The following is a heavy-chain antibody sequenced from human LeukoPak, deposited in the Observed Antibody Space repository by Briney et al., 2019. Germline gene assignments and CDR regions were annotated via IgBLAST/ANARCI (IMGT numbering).Heavy chain of an antibody. Sequence: GGSLRLSCAASGFTFSSCAMSWVRQAPGKGLEWVSTIIDSGNSIYYADSAEGRFTISRDNSKNTLYLQMNSLRAEDTAVYYCARTYYDFWSGPAGFDYWGQGTLVTVSS. V-gene: IGHV3-23*01. CDR2: IIDSGNSI. D-gene: IGHD3-3*01. CDR3: ARTYYDFWSGPAGFDY. CDR1: GFTFSSCA. J-gene: IGHJ4*02.